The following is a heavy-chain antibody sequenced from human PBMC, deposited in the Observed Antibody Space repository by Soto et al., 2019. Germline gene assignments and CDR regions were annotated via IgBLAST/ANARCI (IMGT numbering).Heavy chain of an antibody. J-gene: IGHJ3*02. V-gene: IGHV6-1*01. D-gene: IGHD2-2*01. CDR1: GDSVSRNSAA. CDR2: TYYRSKWYT. CDR3: GRDPQYCSTTTCPNDAFDI. Sequence: SQTLSLTCAISGDSVSRNSAAWSWIRQSASRGLEWLGRTYYRSKWYTDYTVSVKSRIAIHPDTSKNQFSLHLNSVTPEDTAVYYCGRDPQYCSTTTCPNDAFDIWGQGTMVTVSS.